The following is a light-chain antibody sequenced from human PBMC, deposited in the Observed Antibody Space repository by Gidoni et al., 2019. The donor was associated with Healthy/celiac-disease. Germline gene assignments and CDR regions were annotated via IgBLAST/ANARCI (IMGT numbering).Light chain of an antibody. CDR1: QSVLYSSNNKNY. CDR2: WAS. Sequence: DILMTQSPDSLAGSLGERATINCKSSQSVLYSSNNKNYLAWYQQKPGQPPKLLIYWASTRESGVPDRFSGSGSGTDFTLTISSLQAEDVAVYYCQQYYSTPLTFGGGTKVEIK. V-gene: IGKV4-1*01. CDR3: QQYYSTPLT. J-gene: IGKJ4*01.